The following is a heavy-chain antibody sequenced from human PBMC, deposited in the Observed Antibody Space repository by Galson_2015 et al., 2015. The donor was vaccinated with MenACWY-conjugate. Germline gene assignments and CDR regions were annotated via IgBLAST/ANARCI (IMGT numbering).Heavy chain of an antibody. CDR3: ARRATTGWFDP. CDR1: GASMSNYS. Sequence: LSLTCTVSGASMSNYSWTWVRQSLEKGLEWIGHIYHSGATNYNPSLQSRVIISADASKGQISLNLASVSAADTAVYYCARRATTGWFDPWSQGTQVTVSS. J-gene: IGHJ5*02. D-gene: IGHD4-17*01. CDR2: IYHSGAT. V-gene: IGHV4-59*13.